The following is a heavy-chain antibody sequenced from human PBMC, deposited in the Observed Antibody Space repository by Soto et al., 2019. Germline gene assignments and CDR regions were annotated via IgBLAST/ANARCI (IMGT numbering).Heavy chain of an antibody. D-gene: IGHD3-3*01. CDR2: MNPNSGNT. J-gene: IGHJ4*02. CDR3: ARVGFLAGSPIDY. V-gene: IGHV1-8*01. Sequence: QVQLVQSGAEVKKPGASVKVSCKASGYSFTSSDMNWVRQATGQGLEWMGWMNPNSGNTGYAQKFQGRVTMTRNTSIRTAYMELSSLSSEDTAVYYCARVGFLAGSPIDYWGQGTLVTVSS. CDR1: GYSFTSSD.